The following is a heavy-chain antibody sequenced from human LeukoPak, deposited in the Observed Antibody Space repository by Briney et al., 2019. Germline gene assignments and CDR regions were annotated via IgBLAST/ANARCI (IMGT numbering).Heavy chain of an antibody. CDR2: IYYSGST. CDR3: ARGGPAALGGAFDI. V-gene: IGHV4-59*01. CDR1: GGSISSYY. Sequence: SETLSLTCTVSGGSISSYYWSWIRQPPGKGLEWIGYIYYSGSTNYNPSLKSRVTISVDTSKNQFSLKLSSVTAADTAVYYCARGGPAALGGAFDIWGQGTMVTVSS. D-gene: IGHD3-16*01. J-gene: IGHJ3*02.